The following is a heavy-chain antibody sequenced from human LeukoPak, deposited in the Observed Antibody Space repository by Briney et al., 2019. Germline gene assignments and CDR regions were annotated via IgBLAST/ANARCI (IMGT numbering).Heavy chain of an antibody. V-gene: IGHV4-30-2*01. CDR2: IYHSGST. Sequence: PSETLSLTCTVSGGSISRGGYSWSWIRQPPGKGLEWIGYIYHSGSTYYNPSLKSRVTISMDRSKNQFSLKLSSVTAADTAVYYCAKKRDSSGYYYFDYWGQGTLVTVSS. CDR1: GGSISRGGYS. J-gene: IGHJ4*02. CDR3: AKKRDSSGYYYFDY. D-gene: IGHD3-22*01.